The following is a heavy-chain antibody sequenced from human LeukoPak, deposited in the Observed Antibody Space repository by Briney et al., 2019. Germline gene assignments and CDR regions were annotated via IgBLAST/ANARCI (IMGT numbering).Heavy chain of an antibody. CDR1: GYTFTSYY. V-gene: IGHV1-46*01. CDR3: ARDLGEQWLVYYYYYMDV. Sequence: ASVKVSCKASGYTFTSYYMHWVRQAPGQGLEWMGIINPSGGSTSYAQKFQGRVTMTRDMSTSTVYMELSSLRSEDTAVYYCARDLGEQWLVYYYYYMDVWGKGTTVTVSS. D-gene: IGHD6-19*01. J-gene: IGHJ6*03. CDR2: INPSGGST.